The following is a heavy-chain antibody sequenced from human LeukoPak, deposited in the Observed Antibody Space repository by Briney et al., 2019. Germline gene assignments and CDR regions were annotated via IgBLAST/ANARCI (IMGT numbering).Heavy chain of an antibody. CDR1: GFTFSSYW. CDR2: INGDGSST. CDR3: AQQVGYCSSGNCYITY. V-gene: IGHV3-74*01. D-gene: IGHD2-15*01. J-gene: IGHJ1*01. Sequence: GGSLRLSCAASGFTFSSYWMHWVGHAPGRGLVWVSRINGDGSSTTYADSVKGRFTVSRDNSKNTLYLQMNSLRAEDAAVYYCAQQVGYCSSGNCYITYWGQGTLVTVSS.